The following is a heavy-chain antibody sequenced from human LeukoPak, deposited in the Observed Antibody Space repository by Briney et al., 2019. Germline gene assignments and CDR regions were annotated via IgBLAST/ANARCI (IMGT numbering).Heavy chain of an antibody. CDR3: AREGRPEWEPSRPLDY. D-gene: IGHD1-26*01. CDR2: ISSSGSTI. CDR1: GFTFSSYE. J-gene: IGHJ4*02. Sequence: PGGSLRLSCAASGFTFSSYEMNWVRQAPGKGLEWVSYISSSGSTIYYADSVKGRFTISRDNAKNSLYLQMNSLRAEDTAVYYCAREGRPEWEPSRPLDYWGQGTLVTVSS. V-gene: IGHV3-48*03.